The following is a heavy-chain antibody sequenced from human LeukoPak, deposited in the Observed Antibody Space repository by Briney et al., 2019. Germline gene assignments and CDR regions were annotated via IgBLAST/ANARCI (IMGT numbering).Heavy chain of an antibody. D-gene: IGHD1-26*01. CDR1: GFTFSDYY. Sequence: GGSLRLSCAASGFTFSDYYMSWIRQAPGKGLEWVSYISSSSSYIYYADSVKGRFTISRDNAKNSLYLQMNSLRAEDTAVYYCARDLRAWELLPYYFDYWGQGTLVTVSS. CDR2: ISSSSSYI. CDR3: ARDLRAWELLPYYFDY. J-gene: IGHJ4*02. V-gene: IGHV3-11*06.